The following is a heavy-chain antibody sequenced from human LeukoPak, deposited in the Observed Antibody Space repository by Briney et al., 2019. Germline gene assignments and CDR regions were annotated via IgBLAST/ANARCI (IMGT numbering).Heavy chain of an antibody. Sequence: GESLRLSCAASGFTVSSNYMSWVRQAPGKGLEWVSVLYSNGNTYYADSVKGRFTISRDNSKNTLYLQMNSLRAEDTAVYYCARSDITMTVAYDYWGQGTLVTVFS. V-gene: IGHV3-66*01. CDR1: GFTVSSNY. CDR2: LYSNGNT. J-gene: IGHJ4*02. D-gene: IGHD3-22*01. CDR3: ARSDITMTVAYDY.